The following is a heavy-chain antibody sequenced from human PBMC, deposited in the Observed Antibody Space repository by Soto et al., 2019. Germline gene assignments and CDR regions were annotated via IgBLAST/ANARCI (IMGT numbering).Heavy chain of an antibody. Sequence: ASVKVSCKGAGYTFSNYYMHWVRQAPGQGLEWMGIINPSGDSTSYAQKFQGRITMTRDTSRSTVYMELSSLRSDDTAIYYCARSSGGNFGIIIEGSNWFDPWGQGTLVTVSS. CDR2: INPSGDST. J-gene: IGHJ5*02. V-gene: IGHV1-46*01. CDR3: ARSSGGNFGIIIEGSNWFDP. CDR1: GYTFSNYY. D-gene: IGHD3-3*01.